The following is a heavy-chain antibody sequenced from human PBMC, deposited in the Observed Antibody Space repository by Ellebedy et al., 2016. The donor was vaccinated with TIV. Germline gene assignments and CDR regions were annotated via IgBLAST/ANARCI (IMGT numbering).Heavy chain of an antibody. Sequence: MPSETLSLTCTVPGVSISSSTYYRGWIRQSPGQGLEWIGTIYSSGRTYYNPSLKSRVTISLNPSKNQFSLNLSSVTAADSAVYNCARSGEGGGIQYFTHWGQGALITVSS. V-gene: IGHV4-39*07. CDR1: GVSISSSTYY. CDR2: IYSSGRT. J-gene: IGHJ1*01. D-gene: IGHD2-15*01. CDR3: ARSGEGGGIQYFTH.